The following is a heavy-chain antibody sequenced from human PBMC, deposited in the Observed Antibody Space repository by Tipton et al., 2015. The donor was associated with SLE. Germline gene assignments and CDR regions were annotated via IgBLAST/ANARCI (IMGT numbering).Heavy chain of an antibody. CDR2: IYYTGNT. CDR3: ARLVAPSGSSYAFDI. V-gene: IGHV4-61*01. D-gene: IGHD6-13*01. J-gene: IGHJ3*02. Sequence: TLSLTCTVSGGSISSGSYYWSWIRQPPGKGLEWIGYIYYTGNTNYNPSLRSRVTISVDTSKNQFSLKLSSVTAADTALYYCARLVAPSGSSYAFDIWGQGTMVTVSS. CDR1: GGSISSGSYY.